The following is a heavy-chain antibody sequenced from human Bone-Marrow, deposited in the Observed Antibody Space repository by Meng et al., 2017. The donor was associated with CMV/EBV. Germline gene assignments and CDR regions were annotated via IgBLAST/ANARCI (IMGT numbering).Heavy chain of an antibody. D-gene: IGHD3-3*01. V-gene: IGHV1-18*01. CDR1: GYTFTSYG. CDR2: ISAYNGNT. CDR3: ARDPPYYDFWSGYPYFDY. J-gene: IGHJ4*02. Sequence: ASVKVSCKASGYTFTSYGISWVRQAPGQGLEWMGWISAYNGNTNYAQKLQGRVTMTTDTSTSTAYMELRSLRSDDTAVYYCARDPPYYDFWSGYPYFDYWGQGTLVTVSS.